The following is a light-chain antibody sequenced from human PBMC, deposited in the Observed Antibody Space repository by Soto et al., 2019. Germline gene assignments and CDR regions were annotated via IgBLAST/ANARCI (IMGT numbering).Light chain of an antibody. CDR3: CSYAGRSTPYV. CDR2: EDI. Sequence: QSVLTQPASVSGSPGQWITMSCSGISNEVGSYYPVSWYQHHPGKAPELMIYEDIKRPSGISNRFSGSKSGNTASLTISGLQAEDDADYFCCSYAGRSTPYVFGTATKVT. V-gene: IGLV2-23*01. J-gene: IGLJ1*01. CDR1: SNEVGSYYP.